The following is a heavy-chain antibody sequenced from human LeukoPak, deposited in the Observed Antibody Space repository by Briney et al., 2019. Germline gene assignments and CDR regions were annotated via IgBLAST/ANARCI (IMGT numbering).Heavy chain of an antibody. D-gene: IGHD2-21*02. CDR1: GGTFKNYA. V-gene: IGHV1-69*13. CDR3: GRVSCGSNCYSLIGTFDI. CDR2: ILPIFGTT. J-gene: IGHJ3*02. Sequence: GASVKVSCKASGGTFKNYAISWVRQAPGQGLEWMGGILPIFGTTNYAQKFQARVTITADESTSTAYMEMSSLRSEDTAVYYCGRVSCGSNCYSLIGTFDIWGQGTMVTVSS.